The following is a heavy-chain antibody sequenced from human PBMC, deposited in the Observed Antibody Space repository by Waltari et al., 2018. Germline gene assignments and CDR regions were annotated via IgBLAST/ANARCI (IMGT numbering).Heavy chain of an antibody. D-gene: IGHD2-2*01. CDR2: INHSGST. CDR1: GGSFSGYY. Sequence: QVQLQQWGAGLLKPSETLSLTCAVYGGSFSGYYWSWIRQPPGKGLEWIGEINHSGSTNYNPSLKSRVTISVDTSKNQFSLKLSSVTAADTAVYYCARGYCSSTSCQGEDFDYWGQGTLVTVSS. J-gene: IGHJ4*02. V-gene: IGHV4-34*01. CDR3: ARGYCSSTSCQGEDFDY.